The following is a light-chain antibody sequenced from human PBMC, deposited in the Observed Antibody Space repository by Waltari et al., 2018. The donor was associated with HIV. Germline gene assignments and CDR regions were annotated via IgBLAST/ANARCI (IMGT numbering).Light chain of an antibody. CDR3: CSYAGSSTYV. CDR2: DVS. CDR1: SRDVGGYNY. Sequence: QSALTQPASVSGSPGQSITISCTGTSRDVGGYNYVSWYQQHPGKAPKLMIYDVSKRPSGVSNRFSGSKSGNTASLTISGLQAEDEADYYCCSYAGSSTYVFGTGTKVTVL. J-gene: IGLJ1*01. V-gene: IGLV2-23*02.